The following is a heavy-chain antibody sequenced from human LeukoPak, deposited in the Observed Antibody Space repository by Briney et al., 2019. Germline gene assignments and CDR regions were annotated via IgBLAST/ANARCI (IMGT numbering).Heavy chain of an antibody. J-gene: IGHJ4*02. Sequence: GGSLRLSCAASGFTFSSYGMSWVRQAPGKGLELVSAISGSGGSTYYADSVKGRFTISRDNSKNTLYLQMNSLRAEDTAVYYCTREGLVVLFDYWGQGTLVTVSS. CDR1: GFTFSSYG. V-gene: IGHV3-23*01. CDR3: TREGLVVLFDY. D-gene: IGHD3-22*01. CDR2: ISGSGGST.